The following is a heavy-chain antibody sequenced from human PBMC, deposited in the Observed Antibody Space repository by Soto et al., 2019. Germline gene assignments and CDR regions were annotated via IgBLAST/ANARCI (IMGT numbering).Heavy chain of an antibody. J-gene: IGHJ4*02. CDR1: GFTFSSYA. D-gene: IGHD6-19*01. CDR2: ISSNGGST. CDR3: ARAYSSGWYGTHLFDY. Sequence: GGSLRLSCAASGFTFSSYAMHWVRQAPGKGLEYVSAISSNGGSTYYANSVKGRFTISRDNSKNTLYLQMGSLRAEDMAVYYCARAYSSGWYGTHLFDYWGQGTLVTVSS. V-gene: IGHV3-64*01.